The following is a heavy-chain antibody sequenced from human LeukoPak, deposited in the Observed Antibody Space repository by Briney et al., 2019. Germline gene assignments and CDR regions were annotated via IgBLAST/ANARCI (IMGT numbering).Heavy chain of an antibody. CDR1: GDSISSSSYY. J-gene: IGHJ4*02. CDR3: ARLKRGGVYDFDY. CDR2: IYYSGST. D-gene: IGHD2-8*02. V-gene: IGHV4-39*01. Sequence: PSETLSLTCTVSGDSISSSSYYWGWIRQPPGEGLEWIGSIYYSGSTYYNPSLKSRVTISADTSKNQFSLKLSSVTAADTAVYYCARLKRGGVYDFDYWGQGTLVTVSS.